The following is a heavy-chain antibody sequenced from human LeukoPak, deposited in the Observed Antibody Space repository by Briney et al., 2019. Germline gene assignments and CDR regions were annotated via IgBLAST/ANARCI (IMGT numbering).Heavy chain of an antibody. CDR2: ISYDGSNK. CDR1: GFTFSSYA. CDR3: ARDGWEAR. Sequence: GGSLRLSCAASGFTFSSYAMHRVRQAPGKGLEWVAVISYDGSNKYYADSVKGRFTISRDNSKNTLYLQMNSLRAEDTAVYYCARDGWEARWGQGTLVTVSS. D-gene: IGHD1-26*01. J-gene: IGHJ4*02. V-gene: IGHV3-30-3*01.